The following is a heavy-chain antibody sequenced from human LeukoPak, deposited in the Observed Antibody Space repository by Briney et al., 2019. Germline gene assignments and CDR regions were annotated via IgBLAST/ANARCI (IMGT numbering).Heavy chain of an antibody. Sequence: GSLRLSCVVSGFTFSSYWMSWVRQPPGKGLEWVANIEQDGSGQYYVDSVKGRFTISRDNAKNSLYLQMNSLRVEDTAVYYCARANYGIDYWGQGTLVTVSS. CDR3: ARANYGIDY. D-gene: IGHD4-17*01. CDR2: IEQDGSGQ. V-gene: IGHV3-7*01. J-gene: IGHJ4*02. CDR1: GFTFSSYW.